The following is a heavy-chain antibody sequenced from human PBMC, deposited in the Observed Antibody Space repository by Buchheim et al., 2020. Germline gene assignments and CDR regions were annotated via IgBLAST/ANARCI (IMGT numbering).Heavy chain of an antibody. CDR1: GGSISSSSYY. D-gene: IGHD3-9*01. V-gene: IGHV4-39*01. CDR3: ARLAPSQETYYDILTGYMRWGDWFDP. CDR2: IYYSGST. J-gene: IGHJ5*02. Sequence: QLQLQESGPGLVKPSETLSLTCTVSGGSISSSSYYWGWIRQPPGKGLEWIGSIYYSGSTYYNPSLKSRVTISVDTSKNQFSLKLSSVTAADTAVYYCARLAPSQETYYDILTGYMRWGDWFDPWGQGTL.